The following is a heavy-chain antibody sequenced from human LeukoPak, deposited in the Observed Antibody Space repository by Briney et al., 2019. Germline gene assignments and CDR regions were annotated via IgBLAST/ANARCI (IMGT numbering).Heavy chain of an antibody. Sequence: GGSLRLSCAASGYTFNSYAMSWVRQAPGKGLEWVSTIGFGDDSAYYADSVKGRFTISRDNSKNTLYLQMNYLRAEDTAVYYCAKDPTSVGGRHDWLLDFWGQGTLVTVSS. D-gene: IGHD3-9*01. V-gene: IGHV3-23*01. CDR3: AKDPTSVGGRHDWLLDF. CDR2: IGFGDDSA. CDR1: GYTFNSYA. J-gene: IGHJ4*02.